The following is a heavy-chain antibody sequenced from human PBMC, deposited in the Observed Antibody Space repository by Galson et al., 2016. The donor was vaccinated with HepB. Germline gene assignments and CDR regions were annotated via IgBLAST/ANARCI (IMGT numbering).Heavy chain of an antibody. CDR3: ARAHVLYHSFDY. Sequence: SLRLSCAASGFPFDDHGMSWVRQAPGTGLEWVSGIRWNVDRTGYADSVKRRFTISRDNAKNSLSLQMNSLRAEDPDLYYCARAHVLYHSFDYWGQGTLVTVSS. D-gene: IGHD2-2*02. CDR2: IRWNVDRT. J-gene: IGHJ4*02. V-gene: IGHV3-20*04. CDR1: GFPFDDHG.